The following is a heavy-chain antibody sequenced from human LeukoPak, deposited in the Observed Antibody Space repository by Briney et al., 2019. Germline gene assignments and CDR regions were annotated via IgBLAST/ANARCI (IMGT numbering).Heavy chain of an antibody. D-gene: IGHD3-16*02. J-gene: IGHJ4*02. Sequence: GGSLRLSCAASGFTFSSYAMHWVRQAPGKGLEWVAVISYDGSNKYYADSVKGRFTISRDNSKNTLYLQMNSLRAEDTAVYYCARARSFDYWGQGTLVTVSS. CDR1: GFTFSSYA. CDR3: ARARSFDY. V-gene: IGHV3-30*04. CDR2: ISYDGSNK.